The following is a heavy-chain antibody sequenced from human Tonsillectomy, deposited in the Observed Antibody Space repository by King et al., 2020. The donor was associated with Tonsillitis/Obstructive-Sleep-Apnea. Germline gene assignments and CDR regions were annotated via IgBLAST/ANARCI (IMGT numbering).Heavy chain of an antibody. CDR2: ISWNSGSI. Sequence: QLVQSGGGLVQPGRSLRLSCAASGFTFDDYAMYWVRQAPGKGLEWVSGISWNSGSIVYADSVKGRFTIPRDNAKNSLYLQMNSLRAEDTALYYCAKDLIIAESGTPGDAFDIWGQGTMVTVSS. CDR1: GFTFDDYA. V-gene: IGHV3-9*01. CDR3: AKDLIIAESGTPGDAFDI. J-gene: IGHJ3*02. D-gene: IGHD6-13*01.